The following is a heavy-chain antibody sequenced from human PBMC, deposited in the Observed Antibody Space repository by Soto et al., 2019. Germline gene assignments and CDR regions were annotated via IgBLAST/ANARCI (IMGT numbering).Heavy chain of an antibody. D-gene: IGHD3-3*01. Sequence: GASVKVSCKASGYTFTVYYMHWVRQAPGQGLEWMGWINPNSGGTNYAQKFQGRVTMTRDTSISTAYMELSRLRSDDTAVYYCARSRYDFWSGYYQYYFDYWGQGTLV. V-gene: IGHV1-2*02. J-gene: IGHJ4*02. CDR1: GYTFTVYY. CDR3: ARSRYDFWSGYYQYYFDY. CDR2: INPNSGGT.